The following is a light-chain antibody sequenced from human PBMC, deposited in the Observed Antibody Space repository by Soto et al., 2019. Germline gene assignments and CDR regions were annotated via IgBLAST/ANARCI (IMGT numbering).Light chain of an antibody. CDR2: EVT. Sequence: QSALTQPASVSGSPGQSITISFTGSSSDVGAYNFVSWYQHHPGKAPKLILYEVTTRPSGVSSRFSGSKSGNTASLTISGLQADDEANYYCSSYQSSNTPYVFGTGTKVTVL. V-gene: IGLV2-14*01. CDR1: SSDVGAYNF. J-gene: IGLJ1*01. CDR3: SSYQSSNTPYV.